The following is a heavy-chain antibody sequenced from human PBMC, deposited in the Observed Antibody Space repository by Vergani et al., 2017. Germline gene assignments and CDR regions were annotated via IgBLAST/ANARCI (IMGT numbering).Heavy chain of an antibody. CDR3: ARGATYYDYIWASYRRPYYYSHMDV. Sequence: QVQLQQWGAGLLKPSETLSLTCAVYGGFSSGYYWSWIRQPPGKGLEWIGEINHSGSTNYNPSLKSRGTISVDTSKNQFSLKLSSVTAADTAVYNCARGATYYDYIWASYRRPYYYSHMDVWGKGTTVTVSS. CDR2: INHSGST. CDR1: GGFSSGYY. J-gene: IGHJ6*03. V-gene: IGHV4-34*01. D-gene: IGHD3-16*02.